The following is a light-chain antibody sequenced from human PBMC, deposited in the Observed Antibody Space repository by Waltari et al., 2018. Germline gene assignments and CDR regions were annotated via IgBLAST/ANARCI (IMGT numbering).Light chain of an antibody. V-gene: IGLV1-40*01. CDR2: GNS. CDR3: QSYDSSLSGYV. J-gene: IGLJ1*01. Sequence: QSVLTHPPSVSGAPGPRVTISCTGSSSNIGAGYAVHWYQQLPGTAPKRLIYGNSNRPSGVPDRFSGSKSGTSASLAITGLQAEDEADYYCQSYDSSLSGYVFGTGTKVTVL. CDR1: SSNIGAGYA.